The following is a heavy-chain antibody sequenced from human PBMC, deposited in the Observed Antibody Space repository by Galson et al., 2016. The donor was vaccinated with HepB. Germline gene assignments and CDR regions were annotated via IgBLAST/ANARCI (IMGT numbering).Heavy chain of an antibody. J-gene: IGHJ6*02. Sequence: SLRLSCAASGFTGSNAWMNWVRQAPGKGLEWVGRSKSKTDGGTTDYAAPVKGRFTISRGDSKNTLYMQMNSLKTEDTAVYYCITDAAAGWGGMDVWGQGTTATVSS. V-gene: IGHV3-15*07. CDR2: SKSKTDGGTT. CDR3: ITDAAAGWGGMDV. D-gene: IGHD3-16*01. CDR1: GFTGSNAW.